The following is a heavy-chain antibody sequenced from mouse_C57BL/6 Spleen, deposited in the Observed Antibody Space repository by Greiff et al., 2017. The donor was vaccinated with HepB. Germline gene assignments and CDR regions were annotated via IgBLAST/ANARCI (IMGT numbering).Heavy chain of an antibody. D-gene: IGHD1-1*01. CDR2: IDPEDGET. J-gene: IGHJ4*01. Sequence: EVMLVESGAELVKPGASVKLSCTASGFNIKDYYMHWVKQRTEQGLEWIGRIDPEDGETKYAPKFQGKATITADKSSNTAYLQLSSLTSEDTAVYYCANYYGRGYAMDYWGQGTSDTVSS. V-gene: IGHV14-2*01. CDR3: ANYYGRGYAMDY. CDR1: GFNIKDYY.